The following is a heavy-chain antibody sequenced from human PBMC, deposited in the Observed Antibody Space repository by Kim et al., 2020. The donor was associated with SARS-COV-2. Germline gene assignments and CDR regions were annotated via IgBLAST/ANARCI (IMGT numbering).Heavy chain of an antibody. J-gene: IGHJ4*02. V-gene: IGHV4-34*01. CDR1: GGSFSGYY. D-gene: IGHD6-19*01. CDR2: INHSGST. CDR3: ARATKPGQKKPGIAVAVPDY. Sequence: SETLSLTCAVYGGSFSGYYWSWIRQPPGKGLEWIGEINHSGSTNYNPSLKSRVTISVDTSKNQFSLKLSSVTAADTAVYYCARATKPGQKKPGIAVAVPDYWGQGTLVTVSS.